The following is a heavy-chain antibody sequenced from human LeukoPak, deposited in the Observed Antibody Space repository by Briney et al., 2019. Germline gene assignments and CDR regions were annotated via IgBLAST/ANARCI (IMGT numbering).Heavy chain of an antibody. J-gene: IGHJ4*02. CDR3: ARGYRGSGSYYFDY. Sequence: GGSLRLSCAASGFTFSSYWMSWVRQAPGKGLEWVANIKQDGSEKYYVDSVKGRFTISRDNAKNSLYLQMNSLRAEDTAVYYCARGYRGSGSYYFDYWGQGTLVTVSS. D-gene: IGHD3-10*01. CDR1: GFTFSSYW. CDR2: IKQDGSEK. V-gene: IGHV3-7*01.